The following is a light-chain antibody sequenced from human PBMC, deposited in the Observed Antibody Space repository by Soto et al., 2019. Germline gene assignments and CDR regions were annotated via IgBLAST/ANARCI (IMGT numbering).Light chain of an antibody. V-gene: IGKV3-15*01. Sequence: EIVMTQSPATLSVSPGERATLSCRASQSVSSNLAWDQQKPGQAPRLLIYGASTRATGIPARFSGSGSGTEFTITISSLQSEDFAVYYCQQYNNWPPWTFGQGTKVEIK. CDR1: QSVSSN. CDR2: GAS. CDR3: QQYNNWPPWT. J-gene: IGKJ1*01.